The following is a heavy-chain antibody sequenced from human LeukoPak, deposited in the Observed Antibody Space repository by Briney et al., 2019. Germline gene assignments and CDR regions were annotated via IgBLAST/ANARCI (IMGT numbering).Heavy chain of an antibody. J-gene: IGHJ4*02. D-gene: IGHD3-9*01. Sequence: SETLSLTCAVYGGSFSGYYWSWIRQPPGKGLEWIGEINHSGSTNYNPSLKSRVTISVDTSKNQFSLKLSSVTAADTAVYYCARVTDLLRYFSTGTFDYWGQGTLVTVSS. CDR2: INHSGST. V-gene: IGHV4-34*01. CDR3: ARVTDLLRYFSTGTFDY. CDR1: GGSFSGYY.